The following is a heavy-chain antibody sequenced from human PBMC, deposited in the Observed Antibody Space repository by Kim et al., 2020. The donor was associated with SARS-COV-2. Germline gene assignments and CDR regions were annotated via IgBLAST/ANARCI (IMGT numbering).Heavy chain of an antibody. CDR2: ISYDGSNK. V-gene: IGHV3-30*04. CDR1: GFTFSSYA. J-gene: IGHJ4*02. Sequence: GGSLRLSCAASGFTFSSYAMHWVRQAPGKGLEWVAVISYDGSNKYYADSVKGRFTISRDNSKNTLYLQMNSLRAEDTAVYYCARVLPKYRGGSYSHWGQGTLVTVSS. CDR3: ARVLPKYRGGSYSH. D-gene: IGHD1-26*01.